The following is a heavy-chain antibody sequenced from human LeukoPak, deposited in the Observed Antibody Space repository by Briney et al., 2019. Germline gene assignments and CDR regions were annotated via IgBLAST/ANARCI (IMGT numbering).Heavy chain of an antibody. CDR3: ARDGGYCSSTSCYLYYYYYMDV. J-gene: IGHJ6*03. Sequence: GGSLRLSCAASGFTFSSYSMNWVRQAPGKGLEWVSSISSSSSYIYYADSVKGRFTISRDNAKNSLYLQMNSLRAEDTAVCYCARDGGYCSSTSCYLYYYYYMDVWGKGTTVTVSS. D-gene: IGHD2-2*01. V-gene: IGHV3-21*01. CDR2: ISSSSSYI. CDR1: GFTFSSYS.